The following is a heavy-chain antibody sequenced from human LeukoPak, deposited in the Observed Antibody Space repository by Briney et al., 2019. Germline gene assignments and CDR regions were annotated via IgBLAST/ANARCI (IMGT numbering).Heavy chain of an antibody. V-gene: IGHV4-31*03. D-gene: IGHD3-3*01. Sequence: PSQTLSLTCTVSGGSISSGGYYWSWIRQHPGKGLEWIGYIYYSGSTYYNPSLKSRVTISVDTSKNQFSLKLSSVTAADTGVYYCARTSYDFWSGYYAYWGQGTLVTVSS. CDR1: GGSISSGGYY. CDR3: ARTSYDFWSGYYAY. CDR2: IYYSGST. J-gene: IGHJ4*02.